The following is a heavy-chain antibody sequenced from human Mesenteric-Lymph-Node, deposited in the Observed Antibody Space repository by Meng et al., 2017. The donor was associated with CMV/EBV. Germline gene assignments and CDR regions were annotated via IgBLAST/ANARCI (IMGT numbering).Heavy chain of an antibody. J-gene: IGHJ4*02. CDR2: IYYSGST. D-gene: IGHD3-3*01. CDR3: ARGPDFGVVTPFDY. V-gene: IGHV4-59*01. CDR1: GGSISSYY. Sequence: SETLSLTCTVSGGSISSYYWSWIRQPPGKGLEWIGYIYYSGSTNYNPSLKSRVTISVDTSKNQFSLKLSSVTAADTAVYYCARGPDFGVVTPFDYWGQGTLVTVSS.